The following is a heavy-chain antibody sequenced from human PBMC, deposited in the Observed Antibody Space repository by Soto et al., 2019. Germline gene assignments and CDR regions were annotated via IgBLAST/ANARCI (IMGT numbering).Heavy chain of an antibody. J-gene: IGHJ6*03. D-gene: IGHD2-2*01. Sequence: QPGGSLRLSCAASGFTFSSYGMHWVRQAPGKGLEWVAVIWYDGSNKYYADSVKGRFTISRDNSKNTLYLQMNSLRAEDTAVYYCARVYCSSTSCYYNYYYYYMDVWGKGTTVTVSS. V-gene: IGHV3-33*01. CDR3: ARVYCSSTSCYYNYYYYYMDV. CDR1: GFTFSSYG. CDR2: IWYDGSNK.